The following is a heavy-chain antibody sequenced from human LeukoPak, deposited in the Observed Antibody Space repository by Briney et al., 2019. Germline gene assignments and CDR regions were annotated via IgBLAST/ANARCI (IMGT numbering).Heavy chain of an antibody. CDR3: ARVISGELPTSNWFDP. CDR2: IYTSGST. Sequence: PSETLSLTCTVSGGSISSYYWSWIRQPAGKGLEWIGRIYTSGSTNYNPSLKSRVTMSVDTSKNQFSLKLSSVTAADTAVYYCARVISGELPTSNWFDPWGQGTLVTVSS. J-gene: IGHJ5*02. CDR1: GGSISSYY. V-gene: IGHV4-4*07. D-gene: IGHD1-26*01.